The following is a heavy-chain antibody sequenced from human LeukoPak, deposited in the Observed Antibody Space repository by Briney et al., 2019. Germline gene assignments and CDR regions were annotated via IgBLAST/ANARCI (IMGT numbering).Heavy chain of an antibody. CDR2: IKQDGSEK. CDR1: GFTFSSYW. V-gene: IGHV3-7*01. J-gene: IGHJ2*01. Sequence: PGGSLRLSCAAPGFTFSSYWMSWVRQAPGKGLEWVANIKQDGSEKYYVDSVKGRFTISRDNAKNSLYLQMNSLRAEDTAVYYCARGVYGSSGWYGFSRYFDLWGRGTLVTVSS. CDR3: ARGVYGSSGWYGFSRYFDL. D-gene: IGHD6-19*01.